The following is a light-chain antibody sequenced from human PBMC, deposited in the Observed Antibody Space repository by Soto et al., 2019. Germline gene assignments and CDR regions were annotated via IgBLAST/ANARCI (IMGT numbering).Light chain of an antibody. CDR2: DNN. Sequence: QSVLTQPPSVSAAPGQKVTISCSGTSSNIGNNYVSWYQQFPGTAPKVLIYDNNERPSGIPDRFSGSKSGTSATLGITGLQTGDEADYYCGTWDSSLSAVIFGGGTKLTVL. CDR1: SSNIGNNY. V-gene: IGLV1-51*01. J-gene: IGLJ2*01. CDR3: GTWDSSLSAVI.